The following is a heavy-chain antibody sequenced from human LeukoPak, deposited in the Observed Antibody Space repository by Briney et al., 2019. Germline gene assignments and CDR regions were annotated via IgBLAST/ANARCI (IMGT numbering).Heavy chain of an antibody. Sequence: SGPALVKPTQTLTLTCTFSGFSLSTSGMCVSWIRQPPGKALEWLARIDWDDDKYYSTSLKTRLTISKDTSKNQVVLTMTNMDPVDTATYYCARIPYYYDSSAIHDAFDIWGQGTMVTVSS. J-gene: IGHJ3*02. CDR1: GFSLSTSGMC. CDR2: IDWDDDK. CDR3: ARIPYYYDSSAIHDAFDI. V-gene: IGHV2-70*11. D-gene: IGHD3-22*01.